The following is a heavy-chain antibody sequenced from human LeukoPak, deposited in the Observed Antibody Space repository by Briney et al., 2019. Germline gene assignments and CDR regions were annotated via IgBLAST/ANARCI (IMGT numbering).Heavy chain of an antibody. D-gene: IGHD6-19*01. CDR2: ICTSGST. J-gene: IGHJ4*02. V-gene: IGHV4-4*07. CDR1: GGSISRYY. Sequence: PSETLSLTCTVSGGSISRYYWNWIRQPAGKGLEWIGRICTSGSTNYNPSLKSRVTMSGDTSKNQFSLKLSSVTAADTAVYYCATDLYSSGWYAPIGGRAFDYWGQGTLVTVSS. CDR3: ATDLYSSGWYAPIGGRAFDY.